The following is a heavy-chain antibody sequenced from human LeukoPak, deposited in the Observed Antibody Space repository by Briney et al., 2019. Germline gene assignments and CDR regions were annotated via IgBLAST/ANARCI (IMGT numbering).Heavy chain of an antibody. Sequence: PGGSLRLSCAASGFTFSSYAMSWVRQAPGKGLEWVSAISGSGGSTYYADSVKGRFTISRDNSKNTLYLQMNSLRAEDTAVYYCAGTKTYYYDSSGYYYFDYWGQGTLVTVSS. J-gene: IGHJ4*02. CDR3: AGTKTYYYDSSGYYYFDY. CDR1: GFTFSSYA. D-gene: IGHD3-22*01. V-gene: IGHV3-23*01. CDR2: ISGSGGST.